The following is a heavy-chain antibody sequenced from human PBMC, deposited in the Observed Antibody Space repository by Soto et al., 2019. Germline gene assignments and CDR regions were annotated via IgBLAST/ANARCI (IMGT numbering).Heavy chain of an antibody. J-gene: IGHJ6*03. CDR3: ARDSGDRLNYYYMDV. D-gene: IGHD4-17*01. CDR2: IWYDGSNK. Sequence: GGSLRLSCAASGFTFSSYGMHWVRQAPGKGLEWVAVIWYDGSNKYYADSVKGRFTISRDNSKNTLYLQMNSLGAEETAVYYCARDSGDRLNYYYMDVWGKGTTVTVSS. CDR1: GFTFSSYG. V-gene: IGHV3-33*01.